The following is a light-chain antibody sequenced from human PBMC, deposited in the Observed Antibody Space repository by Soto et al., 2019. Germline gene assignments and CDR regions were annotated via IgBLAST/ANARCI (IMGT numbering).Light chain of an antibody. CDR3: QQRYCGFT. J-gene: IGKJ3*01. V-gene: IGKV1-39*01. Sequence: EIQMPQSPSSLSASVGDRVTITCRARQSISSYLNWYQQKPGKAPKLLIYAASSLQSGVPSRFSGSGSGTDFPLTISSLQPEAFATYYCQQRYCGFTCRPGPQVDIK. CDR2: AAS. CDR1: QSISSY.